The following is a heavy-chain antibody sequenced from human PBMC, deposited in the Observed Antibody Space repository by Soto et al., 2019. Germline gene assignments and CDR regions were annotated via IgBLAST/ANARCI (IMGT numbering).Heavy chain of an antibody. CDR1: GFTVTSNY. V-gene: IGHV3-53*01. CDR2: TYSSGNT. Sequence: EVQLVESGGGVIQPGEYLRLSCAASGFTVTSNYISWVRQAPGKGLERVSVTYSSGNTDYAVSVNDRFTISRDNSKNTLYLQMNSLRAEDTAVYYCASRGGGNSLWYFDLWGRGTLVTVSS. D-gene: IGHD2-21*02. CDR3: ASRGGGNSLWYFDL. J-gene: IGHJ2*01.